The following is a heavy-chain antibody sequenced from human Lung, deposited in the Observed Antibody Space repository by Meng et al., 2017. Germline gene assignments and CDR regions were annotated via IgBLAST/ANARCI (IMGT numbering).Heavy chain of an antibody. Sequence: QGQLQESGPGLVNPSETLSLTCDVSGGSISGYFWTWIRQPAGKGLDWIGRVYSSGSANYNPSLKSRVTMSVDRSKNQFSLQLTSVTAADTAVYYCARGVGSLDFWGQGALVTVSS. CDR3: ARGVGSLDF. D-gene: IGHD5/OR15-5a*01. CDR1: GGSISGYF. J-gene: IGHJ4*02. CDR2: VYSSGSA. V-gene: IGHV4-4*07.